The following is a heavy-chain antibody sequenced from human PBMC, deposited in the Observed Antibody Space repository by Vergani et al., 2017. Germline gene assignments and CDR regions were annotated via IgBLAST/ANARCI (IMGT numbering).Heavy chain of an antibody. J-gene: IGHJ2*01. CDR2: IRSKAYGGTT. D-gene: IGHD4-17*01. CDR1: GFTFGDYA. V-gene: IGHV3-49*04. CDR3: ARDHGSKYYGDWYFDL. Sequence: EVQLVESGGGLVQPGRSLRLSCTASGFTFGDYAMSWVRQAPGKGLEWVGFIRSKAYGGTTEYAASVKGRFTISRDDSKSIAYLQMNSLKTEDTAVYYCARDHGSKYYGDWYFDLWGRGTLVTVSS.